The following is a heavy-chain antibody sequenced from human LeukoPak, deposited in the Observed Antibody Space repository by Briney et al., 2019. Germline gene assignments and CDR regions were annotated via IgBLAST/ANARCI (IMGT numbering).Heavy chain of an antibody. CDR1: GDSISNYF. CDR2: IYYSGST. Sequence: PSETLSLTCTVSGDSISNYFWSWIRQPLGKELEYIGYIYYSGSTNYNPSLKSRVTISADTSKNQLSLKLNSVTAADTAVYYCARHVPYDSSDYTLTYWGQGTLVTVSS. D-gene: IGHD3-22*01. V-gene: IGHV4-59*08. CDR3: ARHVPYDSSDYTLTY. J-gene: IGHJ4*02.